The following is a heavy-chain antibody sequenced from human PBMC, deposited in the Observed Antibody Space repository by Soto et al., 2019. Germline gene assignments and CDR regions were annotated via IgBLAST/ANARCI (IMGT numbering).Heavy chain of an antibody. CDR1: GFTFSSYW. J-gene: IGHJ3*01. CDR2: IKQDGSEK. V-gene: IGHV3-7*05. Sequence: EVQLVESGGGLVQPGGSLRLSCAASGFTFSSYWMSWVRQAPGKGLEWVANIKQDGSEKYYVDSVKGRFTISRNNAKNSLYLQMNSLRAEDTAVYYCATYDRYTMIGFWGQGTMVTVSS. D-gene: IGHD3-22*01. CDR3: ATYDRYTMIGF.